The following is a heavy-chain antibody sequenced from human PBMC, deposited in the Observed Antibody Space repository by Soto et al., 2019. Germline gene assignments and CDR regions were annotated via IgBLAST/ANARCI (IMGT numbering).Heavy chain of an antibody. J-gene: IGHJ6*02. V-gene: IGHV1-18*01. CDR1: GYSFSNYG. Sequence: QVQVVQSGAEVKKPGASVKVSCKASGYSFSNYGISWVRQAPGQGLEWMGWISGYNDNTNYAQKFQGRVTMTTDTSTSTGYMELRSLRSDDTAVYYCARDKADAGFYYYGMDVWGQGTTVTVSS. CDR2: ISGYNDNT. D-gene: IGHD1-1*01. CDR3: ARDKADAGFYYYGMDV.